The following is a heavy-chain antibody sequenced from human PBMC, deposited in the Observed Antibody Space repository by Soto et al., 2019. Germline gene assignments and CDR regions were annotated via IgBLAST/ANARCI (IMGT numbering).Heavy chain of an antibody. J-gene: IGHJ4*02. CDR3: AKDHITGTQTAFDY. V-gene: IGHV3-30*18. CDR1: GFTFSSYG. D-gene: IGHD1-20*01. Sequence: GGSLRLSCAASGFTFSSYGMHWVRQAPGKGLEWVAVISYDGSNKYYADSVKGRFTISRDNSKNTRYLQMNSLRAEDTAVYYCAKDHITGTQTAFDYWGQGTLVTVSS. CDR2: ISYDGSNK.